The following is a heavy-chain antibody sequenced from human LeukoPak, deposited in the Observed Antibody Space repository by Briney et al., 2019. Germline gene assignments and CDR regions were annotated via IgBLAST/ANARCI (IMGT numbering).Heavy chain of an antibody. V-gene: IGHV1-69*04. CDR2: IIPILGIA. J-gene: IGHJ4*02. CDR1: GYTFTGYY. Sequence: SVKVSCKASGYTFTGYYMHWVRQAPGQGLEWMGRIIPILGIANYAQKFQGRVTITADKSTSTAYMELSSLRSEDTAVYYCARDRGSGLPNAFFDYWGQGTLVTVFS. CDR3: ARDRGSGLPNAFFDY. D-gene: IGHD3-10*01.